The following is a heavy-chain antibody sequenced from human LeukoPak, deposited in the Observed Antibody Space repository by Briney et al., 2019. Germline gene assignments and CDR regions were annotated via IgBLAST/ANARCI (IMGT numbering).Heavy chain of an antibody. CDR1: GYTFTDYY. J-gene: IGHJ5*02. CDR2: VDPEDGET. D-gene: IGHD6-13*01. V-gene: IGHV1-69-2*01. CDR3: ATGGIAAAGTGNWFDP. Sequence: ASVKVSCKVSGYTFTDYYMHWVQQAPGKGLEWMGLVDPEDGETIYAEKFQGRVTITAGTSTDTAYMELSSLRSEDTAVYYCATGGIAAAGTGNWFDPWGQGTLVTVSS.